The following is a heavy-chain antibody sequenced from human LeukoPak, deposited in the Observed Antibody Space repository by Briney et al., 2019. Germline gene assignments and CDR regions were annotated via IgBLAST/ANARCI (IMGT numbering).Heavy chain of an antibody. CDR2: MNPNSGNT. V-gene: IGHV1-8*01. D-gene: IGHD3-10*01. CDR3: ARAKTMVRGGEFDY. Sequence: ASVKVSCKASGYTFTSYDINWVRQATGQGLKWMGWMNPNSGNTGYAQKFQGRVTMTRNTSISTAYMELSSLRSEDTAVYYCARAKTMVRGGEFDYWGQGTLVTVSS. J-gene: IGHJ4*02. CDR1: GYTFTSYD.